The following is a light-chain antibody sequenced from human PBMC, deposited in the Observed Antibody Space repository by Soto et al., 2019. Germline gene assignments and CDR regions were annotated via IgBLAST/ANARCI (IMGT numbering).Light chain of an antibody. Sequence: IQLTQSPSSLSASVGDRVTITCRASQGISSYLAWYQQKPGKAPKLLIYAASTLQSGVPSRFSGSGSATEFTLTISSLQPDDFATYYCQQYSTYPRTFGQGTKVDIK. CDR1: QGISSY. CDR3: QQYSTYPRT. CDR2: AAS. J-gene: IGKJ1*01. V-gene: IGKV1-9*01.